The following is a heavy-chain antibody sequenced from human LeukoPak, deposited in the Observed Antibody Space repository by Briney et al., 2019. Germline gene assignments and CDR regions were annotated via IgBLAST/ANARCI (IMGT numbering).Heavy chain of an antibody. CDR1: GFTFNTYT. J-gene: IGHJ4*02. V-gene: IGHV3-21*01. CDR2: ITASSTAI. D-gene: IGHD2-2*01. Sequence: GGSLRLSCAASGFTFNTYTMNWVRQAPGKGLEWVSSITASSTAIYSADSVKGRFTISRDDSKNTLYLQMNSLRAEDTAVYYCAKDRIILPAATSFDHWGQGTLVTVSS. CDR3: AKDRIILPAATSFDH.